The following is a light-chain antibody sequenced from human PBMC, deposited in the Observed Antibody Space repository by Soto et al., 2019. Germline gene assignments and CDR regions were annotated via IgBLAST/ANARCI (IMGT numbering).Light chain of an antibody. J-gene: IGKJ2*01. CDR2: GAS. CDR3: QQCNDWPHT. CDR1: QSVSSN. Sequence: EIVMTQSPATLSVSPGERATLSCRVSQSVSSNLAWYQQKPGQAPRLLIYGASTRATGIPARFSGRGSGTEFTLTISSLQSEDCAVYYCQQCNDWPHTFGQGTKLEIK. V-gene: IGKV3-15*01.